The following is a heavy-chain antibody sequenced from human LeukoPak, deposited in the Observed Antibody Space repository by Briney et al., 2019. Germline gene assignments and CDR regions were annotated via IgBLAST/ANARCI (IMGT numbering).Heavy chain of an antibody. Sequence: SETLSLTCAVYTGSFSGYFWTWIRQPPGKGLEWIGEINHSGGTNYNPSLKGRVTISTDPSTNQFSLKVTSVTAADPAVYYCARGPRAPNGVLPWYFDLWGRGNLVVVSS. V-gene: IGHV4-34*01. J-gene: IGHJ2*01. CDR3: ARGPRAPNGVLPWYFDL. D-gene: IGHD4-17*01. CDR1: TGSFSGYF. CDR2: INHSGGT.